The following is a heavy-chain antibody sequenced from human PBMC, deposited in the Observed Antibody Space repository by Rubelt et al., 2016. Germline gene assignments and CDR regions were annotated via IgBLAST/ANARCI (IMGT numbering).Heavy chain of an antibody. CDR1: GGSISRSRYY. CDR3: AKSAEGSTWYDA. J-gene: IGHJ5*02. Sequence: QLQLQESGPGLVKPSETLSLTCIVSGGSISRSRYYWGWIRQPPGNGLEWIGSIYSGGNTYYNPSLNSRITISVDSSKNQFSLKLSSLTAADRAVYYCAKSAEGSTWYDAWGPGTLVTVSS. CDR2: IYSGGNT. D-gene: IGHD6-13*01. V-gene: IGHV4-39*01.